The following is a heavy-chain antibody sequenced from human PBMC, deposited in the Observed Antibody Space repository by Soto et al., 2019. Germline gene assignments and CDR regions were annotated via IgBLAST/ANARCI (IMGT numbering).Heavy chain of an antibody. V-gene: IGHV1-69*06. Sequence: QVQLVQSGAEVKKPGSSVKVSCKASGGTFSSYAISWVRQAPGQGLEWMGGIIPIFGTANYAQKFQGRVTITADKSTSTAYMELSSLRSEDTAVYYCARDDSSSYNYSYGMDVWGQGTTVTVSS. CDR2: IIPIFGTA. CDR1: GGTFSSYA. CDR3: ARDDSSSYNYSYGMDV. D-gene: IGHD6-6*01. J-gene: IGHJ6*02.